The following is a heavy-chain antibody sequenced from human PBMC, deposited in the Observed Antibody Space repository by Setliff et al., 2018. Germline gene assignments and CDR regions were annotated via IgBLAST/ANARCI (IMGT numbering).Heavy chain of an antibody. CDR1: GYTFSRNY. CDR2: INAGNGNT. V-gene: IGHV1-3*01. Sequence: ASVKVSCKAYGYTFSRNYITWVRQAPGQRLGWMGWINAGNGNTKYSQKFQGRVTITRDTSASTAYMELSSLRSEDTAVYYCAREFTRYYNFWSAHRYYMDVWGKGTTVTVSS. D-gene: IGHD3-3*01. J-gene: IGHJ6*03. CDR3: AREFTRYYNFWSAHRYYMDV.